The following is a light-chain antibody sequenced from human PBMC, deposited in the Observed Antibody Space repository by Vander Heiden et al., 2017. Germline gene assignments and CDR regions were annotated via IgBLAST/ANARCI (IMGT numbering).Light chain of an antibody. CDR3: KSRDSSGKHDV. CDR2: GKN. V-gene: IGLV3-19*01. Sequence: SSELNQEPAASGGVGQTVRTTCQGDSLRSYYGSWYQQKPGQAPVLVIYGKNNRTTGIPVRCSGSSSGNRASLTIPGAQAEDEADYYCKSRDSSGKHDVFGTGTKVTVL. CDR1: SLRSYY. J-gene: IGLJ1*01.